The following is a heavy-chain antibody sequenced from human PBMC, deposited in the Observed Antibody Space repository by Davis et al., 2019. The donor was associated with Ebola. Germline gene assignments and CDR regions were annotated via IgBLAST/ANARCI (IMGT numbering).Heavy chain of an antibody. CDR1: GGSISSGGYY. J-gene: IGHJ4*02. CDR3: ARGRGTYYDSSGYYYSSYYFDY. Sequence: LRLSCTVSGGSISSGGYYWSWIRQHPGKGLEWIGYIYYSGSTYYNPSPKSRVTISVDTSKNQFSLKLSSVTAADTAVYYCARGRGTYYDSSGYYYSSYYFDYWGQGTLVTVSS. V-gene: IGHV4-31*03. D-gene: IGHD3-22*01. CDR2: IYYSGST.